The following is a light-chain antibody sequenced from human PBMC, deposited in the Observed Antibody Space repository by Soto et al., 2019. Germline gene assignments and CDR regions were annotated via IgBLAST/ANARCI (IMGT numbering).Light chain of an antibody. Sequence: DIQMTQSPSTLSASVGDRVTITCRASQSVSIWLAWYQQKPGRAPNLLIYKASTLESGVPSRFSGSGSETEFTLTISSLQPDDFATYYCQQYSRYWTFGQGTKVEIK. CDR2: KAS. V-gene: IGKV1-5*03. J-gene: IGKJ1*01. CDR3: QQYSRYWT. CDR1: QSVSIW.